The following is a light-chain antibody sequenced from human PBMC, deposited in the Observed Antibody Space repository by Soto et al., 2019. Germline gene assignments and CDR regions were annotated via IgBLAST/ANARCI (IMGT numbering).Light chain of an antibody. V-gene: IGKV3-15*01. J-gene: IGKJ1*01. CDR1: PSVGSD. Sequence: PATLSRSPGAMAALSCMASPSVGSDLVWYRQKPGQAPRLLIYGASNRATGVPDRFSGSGSGTVFTLTISSLQSEDIAVYYCEQYPQWPRTFGQGTKVDI. CDR2: GAS. CDR3: EQYPQWPRT.